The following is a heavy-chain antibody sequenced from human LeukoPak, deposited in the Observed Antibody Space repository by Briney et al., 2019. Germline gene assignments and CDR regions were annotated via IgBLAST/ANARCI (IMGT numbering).Heavy chain of an antibody. D-gene: IGHD4-11*01. V-gene: IGHV4-4*02. J-gene: IGHJ4*02. CDR3: ARDGSTTATPGVDY. CDR1: GGSISSSNW. Sequence: SETLSLTCAVSGGSISSSNWWSWVRQPPGKGLEWIGEIYHSGSTNYNPSLKSRVTISVDTSKNQFSLKLSSVTAADTAVYYCARDGSTTATPGVDYWGQGTLVTDSS. CDR2: IYHSGST.